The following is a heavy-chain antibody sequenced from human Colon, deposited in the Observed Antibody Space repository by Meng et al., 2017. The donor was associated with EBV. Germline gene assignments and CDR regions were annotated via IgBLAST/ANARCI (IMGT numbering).Heavy chain of an antibody. J-gene: IGHJ5*02. D-gene: IGHD5-12*01. CDR1: GCFITSENW. V-gene: IGHV4-4*02. CDR2: IHYTGST. Sequence: QVQLQESGARRVKPSGTLSLNCAVAGCFITSENWWTWVRQPPGKGLEWIGEIHYTGSTNYNPSLKSRVTISIDNSKHQFSLNLTSLTAADTAVYFCAKINWRIDMEAIIKWFDPWGQGTLVTVSS. CDR3: AKINWRIDMEAIIKWFDP.